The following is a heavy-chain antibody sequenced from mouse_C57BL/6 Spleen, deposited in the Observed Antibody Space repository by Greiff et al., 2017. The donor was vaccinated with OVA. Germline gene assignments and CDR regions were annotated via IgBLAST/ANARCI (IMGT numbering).Heavy chain of an antibody. CDR2: ISNGGGST. Sequence: DVMLVESGGGLVQPGGSLKLSCAASGFTFSDYYMYWVRQTPEKRLEWVAYISNGGGSTYYPDTVKGRFTISRDNAKNTLYLQMSRLKSEDTAMYYCARHNWDGGFAYWGQGTLVTVSA. CDR3: ARHNWDGGFAY. CDR1: GFTFSDYY. J-gene: IGHJ3*01. D-gene: IGHD4-1*02. V-gene: IGHV5-12*01.